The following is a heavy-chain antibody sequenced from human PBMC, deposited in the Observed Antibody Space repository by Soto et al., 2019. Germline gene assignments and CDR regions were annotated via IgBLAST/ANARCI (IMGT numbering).Heavy chain of an antibody. V-gene: IGHV1-3*01. CDR3: ARGGGWVGEASFDS. J-gene: IGHJ4*02. CDR1: GYTFTSYT. Sequence: QVQLEQSGAEVKKPGASVKVSCKTSGYTFTSYTLHWVRQAPGQGLEWMGWINAGNGREKYSQRFQDRVSLSTDKSAPPAYMELRSLRSEATAVFYWARGGGWVGEASFDSWGQGTQVTVSS. CDR2: INAGNGRE. D-gene: IGHD3-10*01.